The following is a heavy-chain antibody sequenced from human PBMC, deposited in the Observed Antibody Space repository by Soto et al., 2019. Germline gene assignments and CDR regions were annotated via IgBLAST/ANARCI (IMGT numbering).Heavy chain of an antibody. CDR1: GYTFTSYG. Sequence: ASVKVSCKASGYTFTSYGTSWVRQAPGQGLEWMGWISAYNGNTNYAQKLQGRVTMTTDTSTSTAYMELRSLRSDDTAVYYCARDEDSSGWSTYYYYGMDVWGQGTTVTVSS. V-gene: IGHV1-18*04. CDR2: ISAYNGNT. J-gene: IGHJ6*02. D-gene: IGHD6-19*01. CDR3: ARDEDSSGWSTYYYYGMDV.